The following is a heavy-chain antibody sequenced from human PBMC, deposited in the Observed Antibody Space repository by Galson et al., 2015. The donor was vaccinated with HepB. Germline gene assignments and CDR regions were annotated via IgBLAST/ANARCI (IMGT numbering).Heavy chain of an antibody. V-gene: IGHV3-7*01. J-gene: IGHJ4*02. Sequence: SLRLSCAASGFTFSSYWMSWVRQAPGKGLEWVANIKQDGSEKYYVDSVKGRFTISRDNAKNSLYLQMNSLRAEDTAVYYCARVYDSSGYPIDYWGQGTLVTVSS. CDR3: ARVYDSSGYPIDY. CDR1: GFTFSSYW. D-gene: IGHD3-22*01. CDR2: IKQDGSEK.